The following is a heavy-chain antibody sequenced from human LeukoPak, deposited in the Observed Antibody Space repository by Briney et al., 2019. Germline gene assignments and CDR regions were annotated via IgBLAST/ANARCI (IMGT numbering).Heavy chain of an antibody. D-gene: IGHD2-15*01. V-gene: IGHV4-39*06. CDR2: ISYTGNT. Sequence: SETLSLTCSVSGGTSSGSGYYWGWIRQPPGKGLEWIGSISYTGNTHYIPSLNSRVTISVDTSKNQVALKLNSVTAANSAVYFCARDGSGSRCEQLSGPNYSFYMAVWGKGTTVTVSS. J-gene: IGHJ6*03. CDR3: ARDGSGSRCEQLSGPNYSFYMAV. CDR1: GGTSSGSGYY.